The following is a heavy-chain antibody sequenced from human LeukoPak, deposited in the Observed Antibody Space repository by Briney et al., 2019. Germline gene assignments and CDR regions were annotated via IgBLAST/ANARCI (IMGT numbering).Heavy chain of an antibody. CDR3: ARHAGNKGSSSLIDY. CDR2: ICYSGTT. D-gene: IGHD6-6*01. V-gene: IGHV4-59*08. CDR1: RGSISRYY. Sequence: SETLSLTCTVSRGSISRYYWSWFRQPPGKGLEWIAYICYSGTTNYNPSLKSRVTISMDTSKDQVSLNLRSVTATGTAVYYCARHAGNKGSSSLIDYWGQGIWVTVSS. J-gene: IGHJ4*02.